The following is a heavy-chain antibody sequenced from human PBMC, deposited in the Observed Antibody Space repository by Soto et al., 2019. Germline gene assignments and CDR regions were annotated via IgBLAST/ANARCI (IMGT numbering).Heavy chain of an antibody. J-gene: IGHJ4*02. CDR1: GYTFTDYW. Sequence: GESLKISCRASGYTFTDYWISWVRQMPGKGLEWVGRLDPKDSYTDYSPSFQGHVSISSDQSLNTAQLRWSSLKTSDTAIYYCARVRIRHSGLVDFDYWGLGTLVTVSS. CDR3: ARVRIRHSGLVDFDY. CDR2: LDPKDSYT. V-gene: IGHV5-10-1*01. D-gene: IGHD2-15*01.